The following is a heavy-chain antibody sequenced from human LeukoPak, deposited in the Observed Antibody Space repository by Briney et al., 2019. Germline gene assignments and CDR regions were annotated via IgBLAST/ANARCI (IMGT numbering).Heavy chain of an antibody. V-gene: IGHV4-61*02. D-gene: IGHD4-17*01. J-gene: IGHJ6*03. CDR1: GGSISSGSYY. CDR3: ARDEDYGDYYYYMDV. CDR2: IYTSGST. Sequence: SETLSLTCTVSGGSISSGSYYWSRIRQPAGKGLEWIGRIYTSGSTNYNPSLKSRVTISVDTSKNQFSLKLSSVTAADTAVYYCARDEDYGDYYYYMDVWGKGTTVTVSS.